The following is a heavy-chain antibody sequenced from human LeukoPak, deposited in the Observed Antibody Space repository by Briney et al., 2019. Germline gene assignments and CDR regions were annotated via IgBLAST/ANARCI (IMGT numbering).Heavy chain of an antibody. Sequence: SETLSLTCTVSGGSISSYYWSWIRQPPGKGLEWIGYIYYSGSTNYNPSLKSRVTISVDTSKNQFSLKLNSVTAADTAVYYCAREGYYYVVDYWGQGTLVTVSS. CDR2: IYYSGST. J-gene: IGHJ4*02. D-gene: IGHD3-22*01. CDR1: GGSISSYY. V-gene: IGHV4-59*12. CDR3: AREGYYYVVDY.